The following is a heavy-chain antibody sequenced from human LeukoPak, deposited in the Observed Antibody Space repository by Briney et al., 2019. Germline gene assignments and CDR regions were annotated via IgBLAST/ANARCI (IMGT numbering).Heavy chain of an antibody. CDR1: GYTFTGYY. J-gene: IGHJ4*02. CDR2: INPNSGNT. Sequence: ASVTVSCKASGYTFTGYYMHWVRQAPGQGLEWMGWINPNSGNTNYAQTLQGRVTMTTDTSTSTAYMELRSLRSDDTAVYYCARCHYYGSGNYVRVYSPDYWGQGTLVTVSS. D-gene: IGHD3-10*01. V-gene: IGHV1-18*04. CDR3: ARCHYYGSGNYVRVYSPDY.